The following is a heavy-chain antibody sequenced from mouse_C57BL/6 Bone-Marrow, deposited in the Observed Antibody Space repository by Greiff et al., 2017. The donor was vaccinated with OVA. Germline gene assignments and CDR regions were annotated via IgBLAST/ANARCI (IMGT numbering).Heavy chain of an antibody. CDR2: ISYSGST. V-gene: IGHV3-8*01. Sequence: VQLQQSGPGLAKPSQTLSLTCSVTGYSITSDYWNWIRKFPGNKLEYMGYISYSGSTYYNPSLKSRISITRDTSKNQYYLQLNSVTTEDTATYYCARLGLYGSSSYWYFDVWGTGTTVTVSS. D-gene: IGHD1-1*01. J-gene: IGHJ1*03. CDR1: GYSITSDY. CDR3: ARLGLYGSSSYWYFDV.